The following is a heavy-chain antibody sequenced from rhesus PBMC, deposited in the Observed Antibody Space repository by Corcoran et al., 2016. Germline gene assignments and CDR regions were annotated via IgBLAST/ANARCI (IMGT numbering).Heavy chain of an antibody. CDR3: AKPLRSRARGYSGSWNGLDY. J-gene: IGHJ4*01. V-gene: IGHV3S5*01. Sequence: EVQLVETGGGLVQPGGSLKLSCAASGFTFSSYGMSWVRQAPGKGLEWISTINSGGGSKSYADSVKGRCTISRDNTKNTLSLQMNSLRAEDTAVYYCAKPLRSRARGYSGSWNGLDYWGQGVLVTVSS. CDR1: GFTFSSYG. D-gene: IGHD6-25*01. CDR2: INSGGGSK.